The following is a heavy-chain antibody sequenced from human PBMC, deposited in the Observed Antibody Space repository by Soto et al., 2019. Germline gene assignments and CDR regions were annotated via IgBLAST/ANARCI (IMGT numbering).Heavy chain of an antibody. Sequence: PSETLSLTCAVSGGSISSSNWWSWVRQPPGKGLEWIGEIYHSGSTNYNPSVKSRITILVDKSKKQLSLKLNPVTAADTAVYYCARSPSSSWYGGGAFEVWGQGTMVTVSS. CDR2: IYHSGST. J-gene: IGHJ3*01. V-gene: IGHV4-4*02. CDR1: GGSISSSNW. CDR3: ARSPSSSWYGGGAFEV. D-gene: IGHD6-13*01.